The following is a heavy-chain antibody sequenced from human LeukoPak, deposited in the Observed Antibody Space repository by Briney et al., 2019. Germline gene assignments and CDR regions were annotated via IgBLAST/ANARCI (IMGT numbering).Heavy chain of an antibody. CDR1: GFTFSSYW. V-gene: IGHV3-74*01. Sequence: GGSLRLSCAASGFTFSSYWMHWVRQAPGKGLVWVSRINSDGSSTSYAYSVKGRFTISRDNAKNTLYLQMNSLRAEDTAVYYCTRDPVVPAAIGDYWGQGTLVTVSS. D-gene: IGHD2-2*02. J-gene: IGHJ4*02. CDR3: TRDPVVPAAIGDY. CDR2: INSDGSST.